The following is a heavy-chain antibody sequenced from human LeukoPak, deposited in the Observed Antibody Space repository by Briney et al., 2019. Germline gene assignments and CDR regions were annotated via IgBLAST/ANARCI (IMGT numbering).Heavy chain of an antibody. J-gene: IGHJ6*02. V-gene: IGHV4-59*01. CDR2: IYYSGST. CDR3: ARNYDSSGYGMDV. Sequence: SETLSLTCTVSGGSISSYYWSWIRQPPGKGLEWIGYIYYSGSTNYNPSLKGRVTTSVDTSKNQFSLKLSSVTAADTAMYYCARNYDSSGYGMDVWGQGTTVTVSS. D-gene: IGHD3-22*01. CDR1: GGSISSYY.